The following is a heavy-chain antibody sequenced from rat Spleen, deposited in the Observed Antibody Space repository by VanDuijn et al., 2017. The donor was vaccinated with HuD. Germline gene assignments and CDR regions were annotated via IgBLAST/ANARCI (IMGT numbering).Heavy chain of an antibody. CDR3: ARDRTGPFDY. V-gene: IGHV2-34*01. CDR2: MWYDGDT. D-gene: IGHD4-2*01. J-gene: IGHJ2*01. CDR1: GFSLTSYS. Sequence: QVQLKESGPGLVQPSETLSLTCTVSGFSLTSYSVSWVRQVSGKGPEWMGRMWYDGDTAFNSVLKSRLSISRDTSKNQVFLKMNNLQTEDTATYYCARDRTGPFDYWGQGVMVTVSS.